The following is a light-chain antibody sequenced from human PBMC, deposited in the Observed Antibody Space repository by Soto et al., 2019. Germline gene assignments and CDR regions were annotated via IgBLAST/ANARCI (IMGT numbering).Light chain of an antibody. CDR1: QSISSW. J-gene: IGKJ1*01. CDR3: QQYNSYSWT. V-gene: IGKV1-5*01. Sequence: IHMTHSPSTLSASLGYRVTMTGRASQSISSWLAWYQQKPGKAPKLLIYDASSLESGVPSRFSGSGSGTEFTLTISSLQPDDFATYYCQQYNSYSWTFGQGTKVDI. CDR2: DAS.